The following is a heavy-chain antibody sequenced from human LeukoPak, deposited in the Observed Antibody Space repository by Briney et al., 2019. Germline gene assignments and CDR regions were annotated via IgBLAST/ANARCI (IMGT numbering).Heavy chain of an antibody. CDR2: ISRSSRYI. CDR1: GFTFSSYW. CDR3: ARDLFCSYGVCPV. Sequence: PGGSLRLSCAASGFTFSSYWMSWVRQAPGKGLEWVSSISRSSRYIYYADSVKGRFTISRDDAKNSLFLQMNSLRADDTAVYYCARDLFCSYGVCPVWGQGTTVTVSS. D-gene: IGHD2-8*01. V-gene: IGHV3-21*01. J-gene: IGHJ6*02.